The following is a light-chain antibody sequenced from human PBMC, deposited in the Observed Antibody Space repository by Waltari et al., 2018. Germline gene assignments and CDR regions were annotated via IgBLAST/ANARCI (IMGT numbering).Light chain of an antibody. CDR1: QGINKK. CDR3: QQLNSYPLT. Sequence: DIQLTQSPSFLSASAGDSVTITCRASQGINKKLKWYRQKPGKAPNLLIYAASTWPSGVPARFGGSGSGTEFSLTITSLQPEDFATYYCQQLNSYPLTFGGGTKVEIK. J-gene: IGKJ4*01. CDR2: AAS. V-gene: IGKV1-9*01.